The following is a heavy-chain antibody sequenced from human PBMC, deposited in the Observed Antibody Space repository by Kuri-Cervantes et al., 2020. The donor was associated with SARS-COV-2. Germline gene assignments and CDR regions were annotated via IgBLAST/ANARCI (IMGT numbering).Heavy chain of an antibody. CDR2: ISAYNGNT. CDR3: ARRQGYGAPNPFDY. CDR1: GYTFTSYG. Sequence: ASVKVSCKASGYTFTSYGISWVRQAPGQGLEWMGWISAYNGNTNYAQKFQGRVTITADKSTSTAYMELSSLRSEDTAVYYCARRQGYGAPNPFDYWGQGTLVTVSS. D-gene: IGHD4-17*01. J-gene: IGHJ4*02. V-gene: IGHV1-18*01.